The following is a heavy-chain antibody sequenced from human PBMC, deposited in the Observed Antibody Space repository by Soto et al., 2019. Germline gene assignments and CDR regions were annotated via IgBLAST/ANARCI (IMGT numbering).Heavy chain of an antibody. V-gene: IGHV3-73*02. CDR2: IRSKANSYAT. Sequence: EVQLVESGGGLVQPGGSLKLSCAASGFTFSGSAMHWVRQASGKGLEWVGRIRSKANSYATAYAASVKGRFTISRDDSKYTAYLQMNSLKTENTAVYYCTSRYYDSSGSSLIDYWGQGTLVTVSS. CDR3: TSRYYDSSGSSLIDY. J-gene: IGHJ4*02. CDR1: GFTFSGSA. D-gene: IGHD3-22*01.